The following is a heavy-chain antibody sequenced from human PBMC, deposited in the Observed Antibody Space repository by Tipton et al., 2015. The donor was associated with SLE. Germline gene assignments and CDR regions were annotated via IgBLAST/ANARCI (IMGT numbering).Heavy chain of an antibody. D-gene: IGHD1/OR15-1a*01. CDR3: VCDRDRTQSD. Sequence: SLRLSCAVSGFTFRSYWMSWVRQAPGKGLEWVANINPHGNNFFYVDSVKGRFTISRDNAKNSLYLQMDSLRAEDTAVYYCVCDRDRTQSDWGQGTLVTVSS. CDR2: INPHGNNF. J-gene: IGHJ4*02. CDR1: GFTFRSYW. V-gene: IGHV3-7*01.